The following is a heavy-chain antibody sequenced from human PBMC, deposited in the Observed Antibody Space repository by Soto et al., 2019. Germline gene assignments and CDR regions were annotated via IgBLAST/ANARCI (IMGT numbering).Heavy chain of an antibody. CDR1: GYSFLSYY. Sequence: SLLKGSCKASGYSFLSYYVHCGRQIPEQGLEWMGVIIPIFGTANYAQKFQGRVTITADESTSTAYMELSSLRSEDTAVYYCARDKSEGSSGWPFDYWGQGTLVTVSS. CDR3: ARDKSEGSSGWPFDY. D-gene: IGHD6-19*01. J-gene: IGHJ4*02. CDR2: IIPIFGTA. V-gene: IGHV1-69*01.